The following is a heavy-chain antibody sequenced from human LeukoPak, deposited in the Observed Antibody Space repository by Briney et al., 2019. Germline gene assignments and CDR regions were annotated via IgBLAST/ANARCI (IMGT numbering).Heavy chain of an antibody. Sequence: GGSLRVSCAASGFTFSSYAMHWVRQAPGKGLEWVAVISYDGSNKYYADSVKGRFTISRDNSKNTLYLQMNSLRAEDTAVYYCAKDQSGVYSSSCFDYWGQGTLVTVSS. CDR1: GFTFSSYA. D-gene: IGHD6-13*01. J-gene: IGHJ4*02. CDR3: AKDQSGVYSSSCFDY. V-gene: IGHV3-30*04. CDR2: ISYDGSNK.